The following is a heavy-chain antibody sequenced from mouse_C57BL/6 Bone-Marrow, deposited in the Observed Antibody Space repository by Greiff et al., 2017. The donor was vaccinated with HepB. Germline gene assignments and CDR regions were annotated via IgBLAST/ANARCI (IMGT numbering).Heavy chain of an antibody. D-gene: IGHD1-1*01. Sequence: QVQLQQSGAELARPGASVKMSCKASGYTFTSYTMHWVKQRPGQGLEWIGYINPSSGYTKYNQKFKDKATLTADKSSSTAYMQLGSLTSEDSAVYYCARYGDYGSSPYYFDYWGQGTTLTVSS. CDR2: INPSSGYT. J-gene: IGHJ2*01. V-gene: IGHV1-4*01. CDR3: ARYGDYGSSPYYFDY. CDR1: GYTFTSYT.